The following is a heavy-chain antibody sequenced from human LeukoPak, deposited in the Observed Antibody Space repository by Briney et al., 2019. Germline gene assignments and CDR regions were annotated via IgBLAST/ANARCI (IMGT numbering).Heavy chain of an antibody. D-gene: IGHD3-10*01. CDR2: INPNSGGT. V-gene: IGHV1-2*02. CDR1: GYTFTGYY. J-gene: IGHJ4*02. CDR3: AREGRVTMVRGVTPLFVY. Sequence: ASVKVSCKASGYTFTGYYMHWVRQAPGQGLEWMGWINPNSGGTNYAQKFQGRVTMTRDTSISTAYMELSRLRSDDTAVYYCAREGRVTMVRGVTPLFVYWGQGTLVTVSS.